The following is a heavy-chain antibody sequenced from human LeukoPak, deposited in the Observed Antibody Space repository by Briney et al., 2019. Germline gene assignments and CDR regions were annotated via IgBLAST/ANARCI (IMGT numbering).Heavy chain of an antibody. Sequence: ASVKVSCKVSGYIFSELSMHCVRQAPGQGLGWMGGFNPEDGETFYAQKFQGRVNMTEDTSTDTAYMELSSLSYDDTAVYYCATDGAGDYLNHWGQGSLVTVSS. CDR1: GYIFSELS. CDR3: ATDGAGDYLNH. J-gene: IGHJ4*02. V-gene: IGHV1-24*01. CDR2: FNPEDGET. D-gene: IGHD4-17*01.